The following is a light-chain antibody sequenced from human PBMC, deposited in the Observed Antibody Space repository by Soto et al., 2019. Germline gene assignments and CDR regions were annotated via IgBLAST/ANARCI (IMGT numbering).Light chain of an antibody. CDR2: DVS. V-gene: IGLV2-14*01. J-gene: IGLJ1*01. CDR1: SSDVGGYNY. Sequence: QSVLTQPASVSGSPGQSITISCTGTSSDVGGYNYVSWYQQHPGKAPKLMIYDVSNRPSGVSNRFSGSKSGNTASLTISGLQAEDEAVYYCSSNTSSQVVFGTGTKVTVL. CDR3: SSNTSSQVV.